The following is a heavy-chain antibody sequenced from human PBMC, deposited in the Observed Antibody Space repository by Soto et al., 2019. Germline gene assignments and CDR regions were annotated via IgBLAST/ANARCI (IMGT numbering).Heavy chain of an antibody. Sequence: GGSLRLSCAASAFTFSSYAMSWVRQAPGKGLEWVSVISGSDDNTFYADSVKGRFTISRDNSKNTLYLQMNGLRAEDTAVYYCAKESVRDLVGELDYWGQGTLVTVSS. CDR1: AFTFSSYA. CDR2: ISGSDDNT. CDR3: AKESVRDLVGELDY. D-gene: IGHD1-26*01. V-gene: IGHV3-23*01. J-gene: IGHJ4*02.